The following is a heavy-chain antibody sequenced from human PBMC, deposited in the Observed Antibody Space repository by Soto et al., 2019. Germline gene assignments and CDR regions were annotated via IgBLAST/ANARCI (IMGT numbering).Heavy chain of an antibody. V-gene: IGHV3-48*02. CDR1: GFTFSSYS. CDR2: ISSSSSTI. D-gene: IGHD3-3*01. Sequence: PGGSLRLSCAASGFTFSSYSMNWVRQAPGKGLEWVSYISSSSSTIYYADSVKGRFTISRDNAKNSLYLQMNSLRDEDTAVYYCAREQNYDFWSGYYSDNYYYGMDVWGQGTTVTVSS. CDR3: AREQNYDFWSGYYSDNYYYGMDV. J-gene: IGHJ6*02.